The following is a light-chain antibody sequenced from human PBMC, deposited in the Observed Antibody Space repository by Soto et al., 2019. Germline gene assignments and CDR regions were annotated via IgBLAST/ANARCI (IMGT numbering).Light chain of an antibody. CDR1: QSVSSSY. J-gene: IGKJ2*01. CDR3: QHYGSSPPYT. CDR2: GAS. V-gene: IGKV3-20*01. Sequence: EIVLTQSPGTLSLSPGERATLSCRASQSVSSSYLAWYQQKPGQAPRLLIYGASSRATGIPDRFSGSGSGTDFTLTISRLGAEDSAVYYCQHYGSSPPYTFGQGTKLEIK.